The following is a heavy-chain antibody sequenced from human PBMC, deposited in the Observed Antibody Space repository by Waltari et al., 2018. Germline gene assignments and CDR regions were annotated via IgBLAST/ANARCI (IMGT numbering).Heavy chain of an antibody. Sequence: VQLQESGPGLVKPSETLSLTCTVSGGSISSYYWSWVRQAPGKGLEWVSGISWNSGSIGDADSVKGRFTISRDNAKNSLYLQMNSLRAEDTALYYCAGRISIAARNYYYYGMDVWGQGTTVTVSS. J-gene: IGHJ6*02. V-gene: IGHV3-9*01. CDR1: GGSISSYY. CDR2: ISWNSGSI. D-gene: IGHD6-6*01. CDR3: AGRISIAARNYYYYGMDV.